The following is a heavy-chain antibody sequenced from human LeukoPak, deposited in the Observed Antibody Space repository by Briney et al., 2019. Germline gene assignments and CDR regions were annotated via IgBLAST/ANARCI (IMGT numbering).Heavy chain of an antibody. J-gene: IGHJ6*03. D-gene: IGHD5-12*01. Sequence: PGGSLRLSCAVSGFTFDDYAMHWVRQVPGKGLEWVSLINWDGEASSYADSVKGRFTISRDNSKNSLYLQMNSLGADDTALYFCAKDQIGYSGYPSMDVWGKGTTVTVSS. CDR1: GFTFDDYA. CDR2: INWDGEAS. V-gene: IGHV3-43D*03. CDR3: AKDQIGYSGYPSMDV.